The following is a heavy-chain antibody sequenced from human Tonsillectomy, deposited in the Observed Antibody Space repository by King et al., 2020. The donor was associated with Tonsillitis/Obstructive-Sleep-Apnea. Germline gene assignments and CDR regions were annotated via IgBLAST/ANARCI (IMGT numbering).Heavy chain of an antibody. CDR2: ISYDGSNK. J-gene: IGHJ6*02. Sequence: VQLVESGGGVVQPGRSLRLSCAASGFTFSSYAMHWVRQAPGKGLEWVAVISYDGSNKYYADSVKGRFTISRDNSKNTLYLQMNSLRAEDTAVYYCARDSYDFWGGYPDPYYYYYYGMDVWGQGTTVTVSS. V-gene: IGHV3-30*04. CDR3: ARDSYDFWGGYPDPYYYYYYGMDV. CDR1: GFTFSSYA. D-gene: IGHD3-3*01.